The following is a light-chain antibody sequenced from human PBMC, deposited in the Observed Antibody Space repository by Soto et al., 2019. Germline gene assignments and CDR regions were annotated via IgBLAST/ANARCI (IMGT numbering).Light chain of an antibody. CDR3: SSYVPSDTYV. CDR1: SSDVGSYNL. Sequence: QSALTQPASVSGSPGQSITVSCTGTSSDVGSYNLVSWYQQQPGKAPKLMIYEVSQRPSGVSNRFSGSKSGNAASLTIAGLQADDDADYYSSSYVPSDTYVFGPGTKVTVL. CDR2: EVS. V-gene: IGLV2-23*02. J-gene: IGLJ1*01.